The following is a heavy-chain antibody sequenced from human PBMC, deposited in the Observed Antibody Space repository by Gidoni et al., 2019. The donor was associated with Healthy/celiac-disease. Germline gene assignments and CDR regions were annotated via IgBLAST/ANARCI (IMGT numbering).Heavy chain of an antibody. D-gene: IGHD2-8*02. J-gene: IGHJ1*01. CDR2: INHSGST. Sequence: QVQLQQWGAGLLKPSATLSLTCAVFGGSFSGYYWSLIRQPPGKGLEWIGEINHSGSTNYNPSLKSRVTISVDTSKNQFSLKLSSVTAADTAVYYCARPYTRSPLVYFQHWGQGTLVTVSS. V-gene: IGHV4-34*01. CDR1: GGSFSGYY. CDR3: ARPYTRSPLVYFQH.